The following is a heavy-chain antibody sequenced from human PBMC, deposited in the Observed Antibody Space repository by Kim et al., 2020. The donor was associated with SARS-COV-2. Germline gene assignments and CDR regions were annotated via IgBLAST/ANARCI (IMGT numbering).Heavy chain of an antibody. V-gene: IGHV1-69*13. D-gene: IGHD3-22*01. Sequence: SVKVSCKASGGTFSSYAISWVRQAPGQGLEWMGGIIPIFGTANYPQKFQGRVTITADESTSTAYMELSSLRSEDTAVYYCARDQEYYYDSSGYYAGFDYWGQGTLVTVSS. J-gene: IGHJ4*02. CDR1: GGTFSSYA. CDR2: IIPIFGTA. CDR3: ARDQEYYYDSSGYYAGFDY.